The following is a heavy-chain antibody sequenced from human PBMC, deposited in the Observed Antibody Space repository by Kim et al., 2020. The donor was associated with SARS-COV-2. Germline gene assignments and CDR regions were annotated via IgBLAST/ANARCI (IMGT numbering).Heavy chain of an antibody. V-gene: IGHV3-9*01. D-gene: IGHD5-18*01. J-gene: IGHJ4*02. CDR3: AKDRGYSYEGGTAFDY. CDR1: GFTFDDYA. CDR2: ISWNSGSI. Sequence: GGSLRLSCAASGFTFDDYAMHWVRQAPGKGLEWVSGISWNSGSIGYADSVKGRFTISRDNAKNSLYLQMNSLRAEDTALYYCAKDRGYSYEGGTAFDYWGQGTLVTVSS.